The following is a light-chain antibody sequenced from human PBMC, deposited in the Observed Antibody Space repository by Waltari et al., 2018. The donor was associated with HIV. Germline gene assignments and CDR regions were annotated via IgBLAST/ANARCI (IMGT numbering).Light chain of an antibody. CDR3: QSFDNRLSGSV. CDR2: QNN. J-gene: IGLJ3*02. CDR1: RTNLGSNYD. V-gene: IGLV1-40*01. Sequence: QSVLTQPPSVSGAPGQRVTISCPGRRTNLGSNYDVNWYQQLPGTAPRLLIFQNNNRPSGVPDRFSGSKSDTSASLVITGLQADDEAIYYCQSFDNRLSGSVFGGGTKLTVL.